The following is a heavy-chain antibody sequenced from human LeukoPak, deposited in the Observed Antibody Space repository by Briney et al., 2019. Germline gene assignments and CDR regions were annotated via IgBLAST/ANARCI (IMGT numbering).Heavy chain of an antibody. CDR3: ASRDKGYYYGMDV. D-gene: IGHD5-24*01. CDR1: GFTLSRYH. Sequence: GGSLRLTCPASGFTLSRYHMSWVRQARGKGLAWVSLLYSGCSTYYADSVKGRFSISKDNSKNKLYLQMNSLRAEDTAVYYCASRDKGYYYGMDVWGQGTTVTVSS. V-gene: IGHV3-66*01. CDR2: LYSGCST. J-gene: IGHJ6*02.